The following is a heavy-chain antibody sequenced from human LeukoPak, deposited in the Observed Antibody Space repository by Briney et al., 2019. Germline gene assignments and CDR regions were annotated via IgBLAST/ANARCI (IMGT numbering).Heavy chain of an antibody. CDR3: ARDLSVVGAPS. CDR1: GGSISSNNW. V-gene: IGHV4-4*02. CDR2: IYHSGRT. D-gene: IGHD2-15*01. Sequence: SGTLSLTCAVSGGSISSNNWWSWVRQPPGKGLEWIGEIYHSGRTSYNPSLKSRVTISVDRSKSQFSLNLSSVTAADTAVYYCARDLSVVGAPSWGQGTLVTVSS. J-gene: IGHJ1*01.